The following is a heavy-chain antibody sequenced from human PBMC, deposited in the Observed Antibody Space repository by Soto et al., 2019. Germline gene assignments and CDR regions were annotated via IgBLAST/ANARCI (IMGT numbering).Heavy chain of an antibody. CDR1: GNTLTELS. V-gene: IGHV1-24*01. CDR3: ATSHKGWELLLVY. CDR2: FDPEAGEK. D-gene: IGHD1-26*01. J-gene: IGHJ4*02. Sequence: QVQVVQSGAEVKKPGASVKVSCKVSGNTLTELSMYRVRQAPGKGLEWMGGFDPEAGEKIYAQKFQGRVTMTEDSSIDTAYLELSSLKSEDTAVYYCATSHKGWELLLVYWGQGTLVTVSS.